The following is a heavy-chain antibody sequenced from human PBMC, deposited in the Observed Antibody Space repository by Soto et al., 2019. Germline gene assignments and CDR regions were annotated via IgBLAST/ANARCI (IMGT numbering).Heavy chain of an antibody. J-gene: IGHJ4*02. Sequence: QVHLVQSGAEVKKPGASVKVSCKGSGYGFTTYGITWVRQAPGQGLEWMAWISAHNGNTNYAQKLQGRVTVTRDTSPRTSHTELRSLRSDDTAVYYRARGRYGDYWGQGALVTFSS. CDR1: GYGFTTYG. CDR3: ARGRYGDY. D-gene: IGHD1-1*01. CDR2: ISAHNGNT. V-gene: IGHV1-18*01.